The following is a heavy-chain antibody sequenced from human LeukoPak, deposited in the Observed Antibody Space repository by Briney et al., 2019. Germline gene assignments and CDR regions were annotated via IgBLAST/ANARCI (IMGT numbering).Heavy chain of an antibody. V-gene: IGHV1-69*04. CDR2: IIPILGIA. Sequence: GASVKVSRKASGGTFSSYAISWVRQAPGQGLEWMGRIIPILGIANYAQKFQGRVTITADKSTSTAYMELSSLRSEDTAVYYCARVRGSYYSTDYWGQGTLVTVSS. CDR3: ARVRGSYYSTDY. D-gene: IGHD1-26*01. CDR1: GGTFSSYA. J-gene: IGHJ4*02.